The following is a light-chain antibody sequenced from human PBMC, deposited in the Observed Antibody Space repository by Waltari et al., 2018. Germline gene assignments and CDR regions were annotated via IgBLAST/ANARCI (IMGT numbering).Light chain of an antibody. V-gene: IGLV1-47*01. CDR1: RSNIGTNY. Sequence: QSVLTQPPSASGTPGQRITVSCSGGRSNIGTNYVHWYQQLPGQAPKPLISWNNPRPSAGPDRFSGSKSGTSASLAISVLQSEDEADYFCAAWDDKLKAWLFGGGTKVTVL. CDR2: WNN. J-gene: IGLJ3*02. CDR3: AAWDDKLKAWL.